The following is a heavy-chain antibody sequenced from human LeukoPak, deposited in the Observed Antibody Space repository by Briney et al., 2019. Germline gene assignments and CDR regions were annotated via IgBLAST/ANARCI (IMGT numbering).Heavy chain of an antibody. Sequence: PGGSLRLSCAASGFTFSSYAMHWVRQAPGKGLEYVSAISSNGGSTYYANSVKGRFTISRDNSKNTLYLQMGSLRAEDMAVYYCARVGTGDYDYWGQGTLVTVSS. V-gene: IGHV3-64*01. CDR1: GFTFSSYA. D-gene: IGHD3-10*01. CDR3: ARVGTGDYDY. J-gene: IGHJ4*02. CDR2: ISSNGGST.